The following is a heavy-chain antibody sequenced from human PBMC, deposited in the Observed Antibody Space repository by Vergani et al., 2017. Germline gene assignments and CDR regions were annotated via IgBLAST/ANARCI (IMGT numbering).Heavy chain of an antibody. CDR2: IIPILGIA. CDR3: ARDGDTVAEGIDY. V-gene: IGHV1-69*04. J-gene: IGHJ4*02. Sequence: QVQLVQSGAEVKEPGSSVKVSCKASGGTFSSYAISWVRQAPGQGLEWMGRIIPILGIANYAQKFQGRVTITADKSTSTAYMELSSLRSEDTAVYYCARDGDTVAEGIDYWGQGTLVTVSS. CDR1: GGTFSSYA. D-gene: IGHD2-15*01.